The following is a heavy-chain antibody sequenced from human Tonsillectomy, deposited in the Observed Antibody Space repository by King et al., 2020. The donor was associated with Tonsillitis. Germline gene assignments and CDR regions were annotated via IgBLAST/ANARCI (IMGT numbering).Heavy chain of an antibody. J-gene: IGHJ5*02. Sequence: VQLVESGAEVKKPGASVKVSCKASGYTFTSYDINWVRQATGQGLEWMGWMNPNSGHTGYAQKFQGRVTMTRNTSISTAYMELSSLRSEDTAVYYCARGPGILAFNWFDPWGQGTLVTVSS. D-gene: IGHD6-13*01. CDR1: GYTFTSYD. V-gene: IGHV1-8*01. CDR2: MNPNSGHT. CDR3: ARGPGILAFNWFDP.